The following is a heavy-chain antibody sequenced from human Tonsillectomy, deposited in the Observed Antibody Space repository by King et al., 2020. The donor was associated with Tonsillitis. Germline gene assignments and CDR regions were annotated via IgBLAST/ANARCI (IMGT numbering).Heavy chain of an antibody. CDR3: SSGDYGDYKDDY. J-gene: IGHJ4*02. V-gene: IGHV3-33*08. CDR2: IWYDGSNK. Sequence: VQLVESGGGVVQPGRSLSLSCAASGFTFSSYGMHWVRQAPGKGLEWVAVIWYDGSNKYYADSVKGRFTISRDNSKNTLYLQMNSLRAEDTAVYYCSSGDYGDYKDDYWGQGTLVTVSS. D-gene: IGHD4-17*01. CDR1: GFTFSSYG.